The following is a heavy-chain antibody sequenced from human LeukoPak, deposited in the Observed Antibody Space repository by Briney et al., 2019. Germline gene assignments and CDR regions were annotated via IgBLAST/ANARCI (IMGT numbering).Heavy chain of an antibody. J-gene: IGHJ4*02. Sequence: SDTLSLICSVSGYLLSCGYDWGWIRQTPGKGLEWIGGIYHSGSTYYNPSLKSRVTISVDTSKNHFSLKLTSVTAADTAVYYCARENMVATMVYYWGQGTLVTVSS. D-gene: IGHD5-12*01. V-gene: IGHV4-38-2*02. CDR1: GYLLSCGYD. CDR3: ARENMVATMVYY. CDR2: IYHSGST.